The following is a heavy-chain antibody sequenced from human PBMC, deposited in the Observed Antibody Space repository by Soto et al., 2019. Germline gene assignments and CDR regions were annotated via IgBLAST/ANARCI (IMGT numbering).Heavy chain of an antibody. CDR1: GYSFTSYW. CDR2: IYPGDSDT. Sequence: GGSLKISCKGSGYSFTSYWIGWVRQMPGKGLEWMGIIYPGDSDTRYSPSFQGQVTISADKSISTAYLQWSSLKASDTAMYYCARLKTTVVTPALDAFDIWGQGTMVTVSS. J-gene: IGHJ3*02. V-gene: IGHV5-51*01. CDR3: ARLKTTVVTPALDAFDI. D-gene: IGHD4-17*01.